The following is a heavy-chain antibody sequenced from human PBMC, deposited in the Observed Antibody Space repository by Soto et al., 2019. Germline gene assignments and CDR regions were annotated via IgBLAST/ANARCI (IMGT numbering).Heavy chain of an antibody. V-gene: IGHV3-30-3*01. D-gene: IGHD7-27*01. CDR1: GFTFSSYA. CDR3: ARDTGNWGTGNFDY. J-gene: IGHJ4*02. Sequence: QVQLVESGGGVVQPGRSLRLSCAASGFTFSSYAMHWVRQAPGKGLEWVAVISYDGSNKYYADSVKGRFTISRDNSKNTLYLQMNSLRAEDTAVYYCARDTGNWGTGNFDYWGQGTLVTVSS. CDR2: ISYDGSNK.